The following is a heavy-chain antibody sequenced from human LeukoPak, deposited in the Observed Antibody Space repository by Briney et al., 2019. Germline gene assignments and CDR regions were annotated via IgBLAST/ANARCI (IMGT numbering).Heavy chain of an antibody. CDR2: INPSGGST. Sequence: ASVKVSCKASGYTFTSYYMHWVRQAPGQGLEWMGIINPSGGSTSYAQKFQGRVTMTRDMSTSTVYMELSSLRSEDTALYYCARGRYYYDSSGTNFGDAFDIWGQGTMVTVSS. J-gene: IGHJ3*02. CDR1: GYTFTSYY. D-gene: IGHD3-22*01. V-gene: IGHV1-46*01. CDR3: ARGRYYYDSSGTNFGDAFDI.